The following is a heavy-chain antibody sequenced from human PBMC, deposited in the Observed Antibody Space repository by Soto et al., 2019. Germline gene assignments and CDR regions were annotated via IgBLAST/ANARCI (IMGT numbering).Heavy chain of an antibody. D-gene: IGHD3-16*01. J-gene: IGHJ4*02. V-gene: IGHV3-48*03. Sequence: EVQLEESGGGLVQPGGSLRLACAGSGFKFSSYEMNWVRQAPGKGLEWLSFILHSGDITYYADSVKGRFTISRDNAKNLLYLPMNTLKVEDTAIYYCATRLSVSYGPRFDQWGQGTLVTVSS. CDR2: ILHSGDIT. CDR3: ATRLSVSYGPRFDQ. CDR1: GFKFSSYE.